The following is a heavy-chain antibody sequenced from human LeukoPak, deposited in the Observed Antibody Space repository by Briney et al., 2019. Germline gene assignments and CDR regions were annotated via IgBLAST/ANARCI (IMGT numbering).Heavy chain of an antibody. CDR1: GGSISSSSYY. J-gene: IGHJ4*02. Sequence: SGTLSLTCTVSGGSISSSSYYWGWIRQPPGKGLEWIGSIYYSGSTYYNPSLKSRVTISVDTSKNQFSLKLSSVTAADTAVYYCVVVITRSAVYWGQGTLVTVSS. D-gene: IGHD3-22*01. CDR2: IYYSGST. CDR3: VVVITRSAVY. V-gene: IGHV4-39*07.